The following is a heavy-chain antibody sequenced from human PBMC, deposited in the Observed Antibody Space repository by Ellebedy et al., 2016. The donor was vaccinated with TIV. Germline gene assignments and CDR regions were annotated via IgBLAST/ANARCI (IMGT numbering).Heavy chain of an antibody. CDR1: GFTFSSYS. CDR3: AMPINLTGYLSGYGRFDP. V-gene: IGHV3-21*01. Sequence: GESLKISCAASGFTFSSYSMNWVRQAPGEGLEWVSSISSSSSYIYYADSVKGRFTISRDNAKNSLYLQMNSLRAEDTAVYYCAMPINLTGYLSGYGRFDPWGQGTLVTVSS. J-gene: IGHJ5*02. D-gene: IGHD3-9*01. CDR2: ISSSSSYI.